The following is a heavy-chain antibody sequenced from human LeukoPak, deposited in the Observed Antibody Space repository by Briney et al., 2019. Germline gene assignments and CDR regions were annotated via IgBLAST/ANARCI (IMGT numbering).Heavy chain of an antibody. V-gene: IGHV3-7*01. CDR3: AVLQSHRPLDY. J-gene: IGHJ4*02. Sequence: GGSLRLSCAASGFTFSNYWMSWVRQAPGKGLEWVANIKRDGSEEYYVGSVKGRFTISRDNAKNSLYLQMNSLRAEDTAVYYCAVLQSHRPLDYWGQGTLVTVSS. D-gene: IGHD2/OR15-2a*01. CDR2: IKRDGSEE. CDR1: GFTFSNYW.